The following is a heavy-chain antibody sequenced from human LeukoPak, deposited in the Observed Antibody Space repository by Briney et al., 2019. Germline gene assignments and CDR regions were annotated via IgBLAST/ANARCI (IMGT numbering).Heavy chain of an antibody. J-gene: IGHJ4*02. Sequence: QSGGSLRLSCSVSGFTFSTYVMHWVRQAPGKGLEYVSAISSNGDNTYYADPVKGRFTISRDNSKNTLYLQKSSLRADDAAVYYCVRGTGYWGQGTLVTVSS. CDR2: ISSNGDNT. V-gene: IGHV3-64D*06. CDR3: VRGTGY. CDR1: GFTFSTYV.